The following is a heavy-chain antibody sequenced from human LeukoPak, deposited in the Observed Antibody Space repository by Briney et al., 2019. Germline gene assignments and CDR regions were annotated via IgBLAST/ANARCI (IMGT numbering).Heavy chain of an antibody. CDR2: IKQDGSEK. D-gene: IGHD4-17*01. CDR3: ARDIWYGDSFDY. J-gene: IGHJ4*02. CDR1: GFTFSSYW. V-gene: IGHV3-7*01. Sequence: GGSLRLSCAVSGFTFSSYWMSWVRQAPGRGREWVANIKQDGSEKYYVDSVTGRFTISRDNAKNSLYLQMNSLRAEDTAVYYCARDIWYGDSFDYWGQGTLVTVSS.